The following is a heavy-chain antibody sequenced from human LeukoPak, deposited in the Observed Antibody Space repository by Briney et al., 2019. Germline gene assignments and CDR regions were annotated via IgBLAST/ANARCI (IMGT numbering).Heavy chain of an antibody. Sequence: PGGSLRLSCAASGITLSPYAMTWVRQAPGKGLEWVANIKQDGTITYYVDSVKGRFTISRDNAKNSLYLQMSSLRSEDTAVYYCARDITMVRGAKYNWFDPWGQGTLVTVSS. CDR2: IKQDGTIT. CDR1: GITLSPYA. J-gene: IGHJ5*02. CDR3: ARDITMVRGAKYNWFDP. D-gene: IGHD3-10*01. V-gene: IGHV3-7*03.